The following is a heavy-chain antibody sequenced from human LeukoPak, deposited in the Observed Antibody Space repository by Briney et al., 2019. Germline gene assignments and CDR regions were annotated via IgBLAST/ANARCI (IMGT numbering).Heavy chain of an antibody. CDR1: GGTFSSYA. CDR2: IIPIFGTA. CDR3: ASVGGSGSYHRYYYYMDV. V-gene: IGHV1-69*06. J-gene: IGHJ6*03. Sequence: SVKVSCMASGGTFSSYAISWVRQAPGRGLEWMGGIIPIFGTAKHAQKAQGRVTIAADKSTSTAYLELTSLRSDDSAVYYCASVGGSGSYHRYYYYMDVWGKGTTVTISS. D-gene: IGHD3-10*01.